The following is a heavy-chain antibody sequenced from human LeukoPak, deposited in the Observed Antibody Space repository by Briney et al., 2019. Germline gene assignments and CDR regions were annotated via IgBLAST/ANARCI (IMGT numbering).Heavy chain of an antibody. J-gene: IGHJ4*02. V-gene: IGHV3-23*01. D-gene: IGHD6-19*01. CDR3: AKEQWLGNMNYFDH. CDR2: SGSGSSST. Sequence: GGSLRLSCAASGFTFSIYAMSWVRQAPGKGLEWVSSSGSGSSSTYYADSVKGRFTISRDTSKNTLCLQTNSLRAEDTAVYYCAKEQWLGNMNYFDHWGQGTLVTVSS. CDR1: GFTFSIYA.